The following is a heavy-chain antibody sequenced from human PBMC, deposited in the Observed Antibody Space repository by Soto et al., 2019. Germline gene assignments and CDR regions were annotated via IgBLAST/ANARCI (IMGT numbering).Heavy chain of an antibody. D-gene: IGHD5-12*01. Sequence: NTSETLSLTCTFSGGSVSSGSYYWGWIRQPPGKGLEWIGHISNSGSTNYNPYLKSRVTISVDTSKNQFSLKVSSVTAADTAVYYCARLDGYNSVGYFLYWGQGTLVTVSS. CDR3: ARLDGYNSVGYFLY. CDR2: ISNSGST. CDR1: GGSVSSGSYY. V-gene: IGHV4-61*01. J-gene: IGHJ1*01.